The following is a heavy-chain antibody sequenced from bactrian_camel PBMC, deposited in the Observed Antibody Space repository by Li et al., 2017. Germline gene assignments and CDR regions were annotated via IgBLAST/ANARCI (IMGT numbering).Heavy chain of an antibody. V-gene: IGHV3S53*01. D-gene: IGHD7*01. Sequence: VQLVESGGGSVQAGESLRLACTGSGFDFRTSRMGWCRQSPRNPCEMVSNVNSDGTTVYADSVKGRFTISRDNAKNAVYLQMNSLKPEDTAMYYCAVAKFVGGGCSRIFGGDKNVWGQGTQVTVS. J-gene: IGHJ4*01. CDR3: AVAKFVGGGCSRIFGGDKNV. CDR1: GFDFRTSR. CDR2: VNSDGTT.